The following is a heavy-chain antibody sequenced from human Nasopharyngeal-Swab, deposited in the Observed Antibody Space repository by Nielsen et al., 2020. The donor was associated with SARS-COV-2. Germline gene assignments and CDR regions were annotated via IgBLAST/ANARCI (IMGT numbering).Heavy chain of an antibody. CDR3: ARLEYYFDY. V-gene: IGHV4-59*08. Sequence: SETLSLTCTVSGGSISSYYWSWIRQPPGKGLEWIGYIYYSGSTNYNPPLKSRVTISVDTSKNQFSLKLSSVTAADTAVYYCARLEYYFDYWGQGTLVTVSS. CDR1: GGSISSYY. J-gene: IGHJ4*02. CDR2: IYYSGST.